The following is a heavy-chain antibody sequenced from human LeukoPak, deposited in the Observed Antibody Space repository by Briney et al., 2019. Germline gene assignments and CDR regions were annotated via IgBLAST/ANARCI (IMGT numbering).Heavy chain of an antibody. D-gene: IGHD6-13*01. CDR3: TRPPYSSNCFDP. Sequence: GGSLRLSCAASGFTFSGSAMHWVRQASGKGLEWVGRIRSKSNNYATAYSESVKGRFTIPRDDSKNMAYLQLNSLKTEDTAVYYCTRPPYSSNCFDPWGQGTLVTVSS. CDR1: GFTFSGSA. J-gene: IGHJ5*02. V-gene: IGHV3-73*01. CDR2: IRSKSNNYAT.